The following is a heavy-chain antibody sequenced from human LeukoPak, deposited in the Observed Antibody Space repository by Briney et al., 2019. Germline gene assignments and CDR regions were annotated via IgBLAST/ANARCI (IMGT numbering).Heavy chain of an antibody. CDR1: GGSISSYY. CDR2: IYTSGST. CDR3: ARAGSIAAAAD. D-gene: IGHD6-13*01. Sequence: SETLSLTCTVSGGSISSYYWSWIRQPAGKGLEWIGRIYTSGSTNYNPSLKSRVTISVDKSKNQFSLKLGSVTAADTAVYYCARAGSIAAAADWGQGTLVTVSS. V-gene: IGHV4-4*07. J-gene: IGHJ4*02.